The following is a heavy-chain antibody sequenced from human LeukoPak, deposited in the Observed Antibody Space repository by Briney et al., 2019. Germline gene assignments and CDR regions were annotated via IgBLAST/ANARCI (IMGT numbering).Heavy chain of an antibody. Sequence: SQTLSLTYAISGDSVYSGSSAWSWLRQSPSRGLKWLGRTYYRSKWNHDYAESVKSRITINPDTSKNEFSLQLNSVTPEDTAVYYCARNLRPDFDYWGQGTLVTVSS. CDR1: GDSVYSGSSA. CDR3: ARNLRPDFDY. V-gene: IGHV6-1*01. CDR2: TYYRSKWNH. J-gene: IGHJ4*02.